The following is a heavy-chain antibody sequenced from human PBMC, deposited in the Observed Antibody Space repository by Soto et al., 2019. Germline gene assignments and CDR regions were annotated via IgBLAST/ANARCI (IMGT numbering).Heavy chain of an antibody. Sequence: PGGSLRLSCAASGFTFSNAWMSWVRQAPGKGLEWVGRIKSKTDGGTTDYAAPVKGRFTISRDDSKNTLYLQMNSLKTEDTAVYYCTTSGSYYDYYYYGMDVWGQGTTVTVSS. CDR1: GFTFSNAW. V-gene: IGHV3-15*01. CDR2: IKSKTDGGTT. J-gene: IGHJ6*02. D-gene: IGHD1-26*01. CDR3: TTSGSYYDYYYYGMDV.